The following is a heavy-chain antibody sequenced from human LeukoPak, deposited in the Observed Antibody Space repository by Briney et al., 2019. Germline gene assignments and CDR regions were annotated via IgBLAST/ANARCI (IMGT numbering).Heavy chain of an antibody. CDR3: ARAGGGYPAPDPFDY. D-gene: IGHD3-22*01. CDR1: GFTFSSYT. J-gene: IGHJ4*02. Sequence: KSGGSLRLSCAAAGFTFSSYTMNWVRQAPGKGLEWVASISSSSSNIYYADSLKGRFTISRDDAKNSLYLQMISLRAEDTAVYYCARAGGGYPAPDPFDYWGLGTLVTVST. V-gene: IGHV3-21*01. CDR2: ISSSSSNI.